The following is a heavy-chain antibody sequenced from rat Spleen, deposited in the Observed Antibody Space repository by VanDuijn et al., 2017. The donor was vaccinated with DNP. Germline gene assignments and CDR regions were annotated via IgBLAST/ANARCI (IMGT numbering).Heavy chain of an antibody. J-gene: IGHJ2*01. Sequence: EVQLVESGGGLVQPGRSLKLSCAAAGVTFSDFNMAWVRQAPTKGLELVAYISYFGDNTYSGDSVKGRFTVSRDDSTSTLYLQMDSLRSEDTATYYCTRGGTYYFDYWGQGVLVTVSS. D-gene: IGHD4-3*01. V-gene: IGHV5-20*01. CDR1: GVTFSDFN. CDR3: TRGGTYYFDY. CDR2: ISYFGDNT.